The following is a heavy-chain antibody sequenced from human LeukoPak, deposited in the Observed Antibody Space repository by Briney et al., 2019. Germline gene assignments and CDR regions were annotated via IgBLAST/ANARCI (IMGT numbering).Heavy chain of an antibody. CDR2: INAGNGNT. V-gene: IGHV1-3*01. D-gene: IGHD1-26*01. CDR3: ARAPRLWAETPNFDY. Sequence: ASVKVSCKASGYTFTSYAMHWVRQAPGQRLEWMGWINAGNGNTKYSQKFQGRVTITRDTSASTAYMELSSLRSEDTAVYYCARAPRLWAETPNFDYWGQGTLVTVSS. J-gene: IGHJ4*02. CDR1: GYTFTSYA.